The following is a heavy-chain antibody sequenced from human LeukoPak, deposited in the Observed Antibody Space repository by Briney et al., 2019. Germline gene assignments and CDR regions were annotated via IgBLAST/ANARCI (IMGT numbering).Heavy chain of an antibody. CDR2: IYPGDSDT. D-gene: IGHD5-24*01. Sequence: GESLKISCQGSGYSFTSYWIGWVRQMPGKGLEWMGIIYPGDSDTRYSPSFQGQVTISADKSISTAYLQWSSLKASDTAMYYCARSGWLQLKYFDYWGQGTLVTVSS. CDR3: ARSGWLQLKYFDY. J-gene: IGHJ4*02. V-gene: IGHV5-51*01. CDR1: GYSFTSYW.